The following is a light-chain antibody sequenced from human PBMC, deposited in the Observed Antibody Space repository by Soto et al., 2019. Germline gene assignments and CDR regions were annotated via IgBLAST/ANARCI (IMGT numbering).Light chain of an antibody. CDR1: QGISSA. J-gene: IGKJ5*01. V-gene: IGKV1-13*02. Sequence: AIQLTQSPSSLSASVGDRVTITCRASQGISSALAWYQQKPGKAPKLLIYDASSLESGVPSRFSGSGSGTDFTLTISSLQPEDFATYYCQQFNSYVTFGKGTRLEIK. CDR3: QQFNSYVT. CDR2: DAS.